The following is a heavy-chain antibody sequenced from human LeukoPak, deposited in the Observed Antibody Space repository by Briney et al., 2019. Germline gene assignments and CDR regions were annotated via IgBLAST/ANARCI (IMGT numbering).Heavy chain of an antibody. CDR1: GGSVSSESYH. Sequence: PSDTLSLTCTVSGGSVSSESYHGRWIRQPPGKGLEWFAYIFNSGSFNYNPSLKSRVTISVDTSKNQFSLKLNSVTAADTAQYHCARGVGGVREGFDIWGQGTMVTVSS. CDR3: ARGVGGVREGFDI. D-gene: IGHD3-16*01. J-gene: IGHJ3*02. CDR2: IFNSGSF. V-gene: IGHV4-61*01.